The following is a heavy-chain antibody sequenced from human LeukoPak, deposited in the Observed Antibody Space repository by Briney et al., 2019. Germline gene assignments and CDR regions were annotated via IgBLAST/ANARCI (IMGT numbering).Heavy chain of an antibody. D-gene: IGHD6-19*01. CDR1: GGSISSYS. CDR2: IYYSGST. CDR3: ARSSGLVHNPPNWFDP. Sequence: SETLSLTCTVSGGSISSYSWSWIRQPPGKGLEWIGSIYYSGSTNYNPSLKSRVTMSVDTSKNQFSLKLSSVTAADTAVYYCARSSGLVHNPPNWFDPWGQGTLVTVSS. V-gene: IGHV4-59*08. J-gene: IGHJ5*02.